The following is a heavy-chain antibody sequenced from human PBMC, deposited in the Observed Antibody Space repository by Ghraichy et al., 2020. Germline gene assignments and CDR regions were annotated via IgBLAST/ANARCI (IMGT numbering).Heavy chain of an antibody. CDR2: IYRDGTIT. J-gene: IGHJ4*02. V-gene: IGHV3-74*01. D-gene: IGHD2-2*01. CDR3: ARYRCTSTTCYFDN. CDR1: GFTFSVYW. Sequence: GGSLRLSCAASGFTFSVYWMHWVRQAPGKGLVWVSRIYRDGTITTYADSVKGRFTISRDNAESTLYLQMNSLRAEDTAVYFCARYRCTSTTCYFDNWGQGTLVTVSS.